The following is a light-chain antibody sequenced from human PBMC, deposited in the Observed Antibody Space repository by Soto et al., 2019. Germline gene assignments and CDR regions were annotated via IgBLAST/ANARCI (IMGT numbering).Light chain of an antibody. CDR3: QQYGSSGT. CDR1: QYVGTN. CDR2: GAS. J-gene: IGKJ1*01. V-gene: IGKV3-20*01. Sequence: ETVMTQFPATLSVSPGERATLSCRASQYVGTNLAWYQQQPGQPPRLLIYGASNRATGIPDRFSGSGSGTDFTLTISRLEPEDFAVYYCQQYGSSGTFGQGTKVEIK.